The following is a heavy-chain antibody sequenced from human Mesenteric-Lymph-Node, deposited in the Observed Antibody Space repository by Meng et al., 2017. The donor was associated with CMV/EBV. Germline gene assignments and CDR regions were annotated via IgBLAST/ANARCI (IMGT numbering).Heavy chain of an antibody. CDR1: GGSVSGYY. CDR2: INHSGST. CDR3: ARGSSYDILTGYFDY. V-gene: IGHV4-34*01. J-gene: IGHJ4*02. Sequence: CGGVLLKPSGTLSVKCAVYGGSVSGYYWNWIRQSPEKGLERIGEINHSGSTTYNPSFTSRIIISVDTSTNQISLNMSSVTAADTAVYYCARGSSYDILTGYFDYWGQGALVTVSS. D-gene: IGHD3-9*01.